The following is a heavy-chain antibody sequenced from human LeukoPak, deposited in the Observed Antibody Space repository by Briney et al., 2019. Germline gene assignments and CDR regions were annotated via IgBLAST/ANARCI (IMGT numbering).Heavy chain of an antibody. CDR3: ARGGLYCGGDCYVDH. Sequence: PSETLSLTCAVYGGSFSPYYWSWIRQPPEKGLEWIGEINHSGSTNYNPSLKSRVTISVDTSKNQFSLKLSSVTAADTAVYYCARGGLYCGGDCYVDHWGQGSLVTVS. D-gene: IGHD2-21*02. J-gene: IGHJ4*02. CDR1: GGSFSPYY. CDR2: INHSGST. V-gene: IGHV4-34*01.